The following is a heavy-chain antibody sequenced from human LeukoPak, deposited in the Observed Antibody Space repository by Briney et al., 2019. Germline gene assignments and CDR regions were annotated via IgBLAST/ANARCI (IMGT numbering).Heavy chain of an antibody. D-gene: IGHD4-17*01. V-gene: IGHV1-18*01. CDR3: ARFPPSLYGDYWSEFDY. J-gene: IGHJ4*02. Sequence: ASVKVSCKASGYTFTSYGISWVRQAPGQGLEWMGWISAYNGNTNYAQKLQGRVTMTTDTSTSTAYMELRSLRSDDTAVYHCARFPPSLYGDYWSEFDYWGQGTLVTVSS. CDR2: ISAYNGNT. CDR1: GYTFTSYG.